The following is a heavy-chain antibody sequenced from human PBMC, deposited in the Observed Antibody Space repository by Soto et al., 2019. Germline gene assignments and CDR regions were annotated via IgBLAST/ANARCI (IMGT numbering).Heavy chain of an antibody. D-gene: IGHD3-3*01. CDR1: GGTFSSYT. V-gene: IGHV1-69*08. J-gene: IGHJ6*03. Sequence: QVQLVQSGAEVKKPGSSVKVSSKASGGTFSSYTISWVRQAPGQGLEWMGRIIPILGIANYAQKFQGRVTITADKSTSTAYMELSSLRSEDTAVYYCARERVAPYYDFWSGNYYYMDVWGKGTTVTVSS. CDR3: ARERVAPYYDFWSGNYYYMDV. CDR2: IIPILGIA.